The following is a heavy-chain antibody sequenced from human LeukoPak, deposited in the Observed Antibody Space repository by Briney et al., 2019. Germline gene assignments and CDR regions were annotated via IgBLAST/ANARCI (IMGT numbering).Heavy chain of an antibody. Sequence: GGSLRLSCAASGFTFSDYSMNWVRQAPGKGLEWISYIGIDSGNTNYADSVKGRFTISRDNSKNTLYLQMNSLRAEDTAVYYCARERSGSYYYYYMDVWGKGTTVTVSS. CDR3: ARERSGSYYYYYMDV. D-gene: IGHD1-26*01. J-gene: IGHJ6*03. V-gene: IGHV3-48*01. CDR2: IGIDSGNT. CDR1: GFTFSDYS.